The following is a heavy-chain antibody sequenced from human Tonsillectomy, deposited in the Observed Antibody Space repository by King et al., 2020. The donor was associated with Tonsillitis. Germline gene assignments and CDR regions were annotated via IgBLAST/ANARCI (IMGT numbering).Heavy chain of an antibody. V-gene: IGHV1-18*01. D-gene: IGHD3-10*01. CDR2: ISVYNGNT. Sequence: VQLVESGAEVKKPGASVKVSCKASGYTFTSYGISWVRQAPGQGLEWMGWISVYNGNTNYAQKLQGRVTMTTDTSTSTAYMELRSLRSDDTAVYYCARHERGPYYYNGMDVWVQGTTVTVSS. CDR1: GYTFTSYG. CDR3: ARHERGPYYYNGMDV. J-gene: IGHJ6*02.